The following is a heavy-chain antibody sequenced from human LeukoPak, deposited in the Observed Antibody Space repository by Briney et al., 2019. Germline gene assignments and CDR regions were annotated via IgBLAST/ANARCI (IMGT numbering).Heavy chain of an antibody. CDR1: GGSISSSSYY. D-gene: IGHD5-24*01. CDR3: ARRRRDGYNYPDY. J-gene: IGHJ4*02. CDR2: IYYSGST. Sequence: SETLSLTCTVSGGSISSSSYYWGWIRQPPGKGLEWIGSIYYSGSTYYNPSLKSRVTISVDTSKNQFSLKLSSVTAADTAVYYCARRRRDGYNYPDYWGQGTLVTVSS. V-gene: IGHV4-39*07.